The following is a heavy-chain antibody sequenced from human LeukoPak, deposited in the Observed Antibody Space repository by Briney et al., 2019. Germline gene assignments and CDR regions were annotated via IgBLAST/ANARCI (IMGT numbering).Heavy chain of an antibody. Sequence: ASVKVSCKASGYTFTSYYMHWVRQAPGQGLEWMGIINPSGGSTSYAQKFQGRVTMTGDTSTSTVYMELSSLRSEDTAVYYCARDTYCSGGSCYSGYFDYWGQGTLVTVSS. D-gene: IGHD2-15*01. J-gene: IGHJ4*02. CDR2: INPSGGST. CDR3: ARDTYCSGGSCYSGYFDY. CDR1: GYTFTSYY. V-gene: IGHV1-46*01.